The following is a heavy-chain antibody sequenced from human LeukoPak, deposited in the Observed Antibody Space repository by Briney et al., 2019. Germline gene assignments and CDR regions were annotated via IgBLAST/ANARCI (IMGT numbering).Heavy chain of an antibody. D-gene: IGHD2-15*01. V-gene: IGHV3-23*01. J-gene: IGHJ4*02. CDR1: GFTFSSYE. CDR2: ISGSGGST. CDR3: AKEPIVSPIVVVVAATQS. Sequence: GGSLRLSCAASGFTFSSYEMNWVRQAPGKGLEWVSAISGSGGSTYYADSVKGRFTISRDNSKNTLYLQMNSLRAEDTAVYYCAKEPIVSPIVVVVAATQSWGQGTLVIVSS.